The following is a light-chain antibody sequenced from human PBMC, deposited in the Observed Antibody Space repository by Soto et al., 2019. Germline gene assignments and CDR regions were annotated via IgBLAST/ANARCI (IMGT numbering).Light chain of an antibody. CDR3: QQFNSYPPL. V-gene: IGKV1-13*02. CDR2: DAS. J-gene: IGKJ5*01. CDR1: QGISSA. Sequence: AIQLTQSPSSLSASVGDRVTITRRASQGISSALAWYQQKPGKAPKLLIYDASSLESGVPSRFSGSGSGTDFTLTISSLQPEDFATYYCQQFNSYPPLFGQGTRLEIK.